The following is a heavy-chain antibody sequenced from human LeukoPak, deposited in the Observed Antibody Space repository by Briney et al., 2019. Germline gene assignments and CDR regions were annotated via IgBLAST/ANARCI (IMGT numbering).Heavy chain of an antibody. Sequence: ASVKVSCKASGYTFTGYYMHWVRQAPGQGLEWMGWINPNSGGTNYAQKFQGRVTMTRDTSISTAYMELSRLRSDDTAVYYCARVDSSGSNLNWFDPWGQGTLVTVSS. J-gene: IGHJ5*02. CDR2: INPNSGGT. D-gene: IGHD6-19*01. CDR1: GYTFTGYY. V-gene: IGHV1-2*02. CDR3: ARVDSSGSNLNWFDP.